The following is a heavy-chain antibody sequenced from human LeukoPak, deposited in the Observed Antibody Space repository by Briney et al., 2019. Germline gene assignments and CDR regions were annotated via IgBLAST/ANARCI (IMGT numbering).Heavy chain of an antibody. CDR2: IKQDGSEK. D-gene: IGHD3-3*01. J-gene: IGHJ2*01. Sequence: PGGSLRLSCAASGFTFSTYWTNWVRQAPGKGLEWVANIKQDGSEKYYVDSVKGRFTLSRDSAKNSLYLQMNSLRAEDTAVYYCARAEWSNWYFDLWGRGTPVTVSS. V-gene: IGHV3-7*03. CDR1: GFTFSTYW. CDR3: ARAEWSNWYFDL.